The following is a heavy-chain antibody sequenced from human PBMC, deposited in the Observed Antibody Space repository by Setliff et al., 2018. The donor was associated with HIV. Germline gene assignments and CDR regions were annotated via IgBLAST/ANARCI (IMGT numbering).Heavy chain of an antibody. CDR3: TRSTTAD. Sequence: GASVKVSCKTSGYTFTDYYIHWVRQAPGQGLEWMGWIYPNTGGTNYAQKFQGRVTMTRDTSIRTAYMELRMLTSDDTAIYYCTRSTTADWGQGTMVTVSS. V-gene: IGHV1-2*02. D-gene: IGHD4-17*01. CDR2: IYPNTGGT. CDR1: GYTFTDYY. J-gene: IGHJ4*02.